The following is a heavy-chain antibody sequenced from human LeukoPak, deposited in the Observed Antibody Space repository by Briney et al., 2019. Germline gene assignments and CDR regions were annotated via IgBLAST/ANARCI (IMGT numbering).Heavy chain of an antibody. D-gene: IGHD4-17*01. CDR2: ISTYNGDT. V-gene: IGHV1-18*04. J-gene: IGHJ4*02. CDR1: GYTYSYCV. Sequence: ASVKVSRKSSGYTYSYCVIGWHRQAPGQGLEWMGWISTYNGDTHYAQKFQGRVTLTTDTSTTTAYMEMRSLGSDDTALYYSTREPINYGDYNAYIEFWGQRTLVTVSS. CDR3: TREPINYGDYNAYIEF.